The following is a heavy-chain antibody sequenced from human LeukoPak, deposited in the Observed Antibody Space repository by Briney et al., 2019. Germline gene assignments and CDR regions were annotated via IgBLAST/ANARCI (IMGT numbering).Heavy chain of an antibody. J-gene: IGHJ3*02. CDR1: GGSINNYY. CDR3: ARTDDAFHI. D-gene: IGHD2-21*02. V-gene: IGHV4-59*01. Sequence: SETLSLTGSVSGGSINNYYWSWIRQPPGKGLEWIGHNFYSGSTNYNPSLKSRVTISLVMSKNQISLKLSSVTTADTAMYYCARTDDAFHIWGHGTTVTVSS. CDR2: NFYSGST.